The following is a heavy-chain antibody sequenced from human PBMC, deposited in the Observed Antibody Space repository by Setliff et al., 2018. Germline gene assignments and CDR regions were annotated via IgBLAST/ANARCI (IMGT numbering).Heavy chain of an antibody. CDR3: ARVTMIVLSRRAFDI. J-gene: IGHJ3*02. D-gene: IGHD3-22*01. CDR1: GYTFTGYY. Sequence: ASVKVSCKASGYTFTGYYIHWVRQAPGQGLEWMGRINPNSGGTNYAQKFQGRVTMTRGTSISTAYMELSRLRSDDTAVYYCARVTMIVLSRRAFDIWGQGTMVTVSS. V-gene: IGHV1-2*06. CDR2: INPNSGGT.